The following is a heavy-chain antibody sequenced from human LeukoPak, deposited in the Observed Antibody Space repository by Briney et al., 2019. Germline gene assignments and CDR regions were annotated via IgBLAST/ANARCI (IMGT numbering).Heavy chain of an antibody. J-gene: IGHJ4*02. Sequence: GASVKVSCKASGYTFTSYYMHWVRQAPGQGLEWMGIINPSGGSTSYAQKFQGRVTMTRDTSTSTVYMELSSLRSEDTAVYYCARQSITIFGVVIIFDYWGQGTLVTVSS. CDR1: GYTFTSYY. D-gene: IGHD3-3*01. CDR2: INPSGGST. CDR3: ARQSITIFGVVIIFDY. V-gene: IGHV1-46*01.